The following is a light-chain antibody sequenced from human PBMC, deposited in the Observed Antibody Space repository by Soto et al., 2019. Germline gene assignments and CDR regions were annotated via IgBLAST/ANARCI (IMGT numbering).Light chain of an antibody. CDR2: AAS. CDR3: QQSFNTPPT. V-gene: IGKV1-39*01. Sequence: DIRMTQSPSSLSASVGDRVTIACRAGQSINSYLNWYRQNPGKAPQLLIYAASTLQSGVPSRFSGSGSGTDFTLTISSLQPEDFATYYCQQSFNTPPTFGQGTKVEIK. J-gene: IGKJ1*01. CDR1: QSINSY.